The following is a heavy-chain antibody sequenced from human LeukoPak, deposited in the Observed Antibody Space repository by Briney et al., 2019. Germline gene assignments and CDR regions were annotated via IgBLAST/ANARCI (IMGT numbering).Heavy chain of an antibody. D-gene: IGHD3-22*01. Sequence: SQTLSLTCTVSGGSISSGGYYWSWIRQHPGKGLEWIGYIYYSGCTYYNPSLKSRVTISVDTSKNQFSLKLSSVTAADTAVYYCAREVRDYYDSRFDPWGQGTLVTVSS. J-gene: IGHJ5*02. CDR1: GGSISSGGYY. CDR3: AREVRDYYDSRFDP. CDR2: IYYSGCT. V-gene: IGHV4-31*03.